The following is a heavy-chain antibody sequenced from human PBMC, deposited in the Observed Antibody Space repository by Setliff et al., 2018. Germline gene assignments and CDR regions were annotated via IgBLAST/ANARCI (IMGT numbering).Heavy chain of an antibody. CDR1: GYTFTSYD. D-gene: IGHD6-25*01. CDR2: MNPNSGNT. CDR3: ARPALYSSGTYYYYYYMDV. Sequence: GASVRVSCKASGYTFTSYDTNWVRQATGQGLEWMGWMNPNSGNTGYAQKFQGRVTMTRNTSISTAYMELSSLRSEDTAVYYCARPALYSSGTYYYYYYMDVWGKGTTVTVSS. V-gene: IGHV1-8*02. J-gene: IGHJ6*03.